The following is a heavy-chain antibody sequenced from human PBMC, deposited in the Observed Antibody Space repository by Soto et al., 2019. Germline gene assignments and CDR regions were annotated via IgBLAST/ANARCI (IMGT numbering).Heavy chain of an antibody. Sequence: SETLSLTCAVYGGSFSGYYWSWIRQPPGKGLEWIGEINHSGSTNYNPSLKSRVTISVDTSKNQFSLKLSSVTAADTAVYYCARTHGTPNSSSAIDYWGQGTLVTVSS. CDR3: ARTHGTPNSSSAIDY. CDR1: GGSFSGYY. CDR2: INHSGST. D-gene: IGHD6-6*01. V-gene: IGHV4-34*01. J-gene: IGHJ4*02.